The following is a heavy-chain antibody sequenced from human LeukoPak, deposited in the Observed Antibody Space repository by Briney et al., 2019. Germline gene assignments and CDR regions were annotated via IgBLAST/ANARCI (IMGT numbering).Heavy chain of an antibody. J-gene: IGHJ4*02. D-gene: IGHD3-22*01. Sequence: GGSLRLSCAASTFTFKNYDIHWVRQAPGKGLEWVSGISGSGDNTYYADSVKGRFTISRDNSKNTLYVQVNSLGTEDTAAYYCAKGSYYDSSGSFYFDYWGQGTLVTVSS. CDR1: TFTFKNYD. CDR3: AKGSYYDSSGSFYFDY. V-gene: IGHV3-23*01. CDR2: ISGSGDNT.